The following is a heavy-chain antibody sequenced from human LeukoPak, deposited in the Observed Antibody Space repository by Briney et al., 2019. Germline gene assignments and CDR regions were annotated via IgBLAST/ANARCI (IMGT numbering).Heavy chain of an antibody. CDR3: ARGNMVRGVILIFDY. V-gene: IGHV3-21*01. J-gene: IGHJ4*02. CDR2: TSSSSSYI. D-gene: IGHD3-10*01. Sequence: GGSLRLSCAASGFTFSSYSMNWVRQAPGKGLEWVSSTSSSSSYIYYADLVKGRFTISRDNAKNSLYLQMNSLRAEDTAVYYCARGNMVRGVILIFDYWGQGTLVTVSS. CDR1: GFTFSSYS.